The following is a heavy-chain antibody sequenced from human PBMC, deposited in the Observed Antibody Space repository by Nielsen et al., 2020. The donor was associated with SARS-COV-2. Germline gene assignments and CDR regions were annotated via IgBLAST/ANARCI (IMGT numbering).Heavy chain of an antibody. D-gene: IGHD2-15*01. CDR3: AISGSY. J-gene: IGHJ4*02. V-gene: IGHV3-30*04. CDR1: GFTFSSYA. CDR2: ISYDGSNK. Sequence: GGSLRLSCAASGFTFSSYAMHWVRQAPGKGLEWVAVISYDGSNKYYADSVKGRFTISRDNSGNTVYLQMNSLRAEDTAMYYCAISGSYWGQGTLVTVSS.